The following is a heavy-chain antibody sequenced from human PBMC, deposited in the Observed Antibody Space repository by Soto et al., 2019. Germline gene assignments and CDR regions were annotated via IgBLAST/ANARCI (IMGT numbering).Heavy chain of an antibody. V-gene: IGHV3-9*01. Sequence: EVQLVESGGGLVQPGRSLRLSCAASGFSCDDYAMHWVRQAPGKGLEWVSGITWTGGSIGYADSEQGRFTISRDNAKNSLYLQMNSLRAEDTALYYCAKDSTLYYYYYMDVWGKGTTVTVSS. J-gene: IGHJ6*03. CDR2: ITWTGGSI. CDR1: GFSCDDYA. CDR3: AKDSTLYYYYYMDV.